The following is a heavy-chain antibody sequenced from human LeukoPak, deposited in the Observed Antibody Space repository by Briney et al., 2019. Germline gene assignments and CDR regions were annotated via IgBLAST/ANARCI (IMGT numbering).Heavy chain of an antibody. CDR3: ARDISGWLDY. CDR2: ISSSSSYI. D-gene: IGHD6-19*01. J-gene: IGHJ4*02. CDR1: GFSFSDHY. V-gene: IGHV3-21*01. Sequence: PGGSLRLSCAASGFSFSDHYMNWVRQAPGKGLEWVSSISSSSSYIYYADSMKGRFTISRDNAKNSLYLQMNSLRAEDTAVYYCARDISGWLDYWGQGTLVTVSS.